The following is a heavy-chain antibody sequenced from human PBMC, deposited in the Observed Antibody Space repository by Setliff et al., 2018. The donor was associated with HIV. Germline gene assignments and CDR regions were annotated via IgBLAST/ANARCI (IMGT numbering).Heavy chain of an antibody. Sequence: ASVTVSCKTSGYIFTSQHLHWVRQAPGQGLEWMGFINPNEIMAHYAQKFQDRVALTRDTSTGTVYMELRSLGSEDTAVYYCARDRGGSWTFDHWGQGTLVTVSS. D-gene: IGHD3-10*01. V-gene: IGHV1-46*01. CDR2: INPNEIMA. CDR1: GYIFTSQH. J-gene: IGHJ4*02. CDR3: ARDRGGSWTFDH.